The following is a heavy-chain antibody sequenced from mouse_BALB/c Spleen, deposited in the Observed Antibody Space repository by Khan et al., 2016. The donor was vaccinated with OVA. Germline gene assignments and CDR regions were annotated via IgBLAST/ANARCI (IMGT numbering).Heavy chain of an antibody. CDR3: ARWFDGYSSLYAMDY. CDR2: IWSDGST. Sequence: VQLQESGPGLVAPSQSLSITCTVSGFSLTNYSVHWVRQPPGKGLEWMVVIWSDGSTNYNSVLKYRLSISKDNSKSPVFLKMNRLQTDETAIYYCARWFDGYSSLYAMDYWGQGTSVTVSA. D-gene: IGHD2-3*01. V-gene: IGHV2-6*02. J-gene: IGHJ4*01. CDR1: GFSLTNYS.